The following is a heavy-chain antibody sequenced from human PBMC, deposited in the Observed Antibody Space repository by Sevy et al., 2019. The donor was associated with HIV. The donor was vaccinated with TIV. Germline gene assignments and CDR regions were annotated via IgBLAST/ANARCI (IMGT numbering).Heavy chain of an antibody. CDR2: IGGTSRNI. J-gene: IGHJ5*02. D-gene: IGHD6-6*01. V-gene: IGHV3-48*03. CDR1: AFTFSDYE. CDR3: AREQMAALGGGLDH. Sequence: GGSLRLSCAASAFTFSDYEMNWVRQTPGKVLEWVSYIGGTSRNIYYADSVKGRFTVSRDNAKKLVFLQMISVTTDDTGVYYCAREQMAALGGGLDHWGQGILVTVSS.